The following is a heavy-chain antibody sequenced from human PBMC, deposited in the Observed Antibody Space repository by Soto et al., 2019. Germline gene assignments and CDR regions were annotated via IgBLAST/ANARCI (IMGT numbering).Heavy chain of an antibody. V-gene: IGHV4-4*02. CDR3: ARSWSSGWYVLDY. D-gene: IGHD6-19*01. CDR1: GGSITTGNW. Sequence: QVQLQESGPGLVKPSGTLSLTCAVSGGSITTGNWWSWVRQPPGEGLEWIGDISQGGSTNYNPSLKSRVTISVDRSKNQSSLKLTSVTAAATAVYYCARSWSSGWYVLDYWGQGTLVTVSS. J-gene: IGHJ4*02. CDR2: ISQGGST.